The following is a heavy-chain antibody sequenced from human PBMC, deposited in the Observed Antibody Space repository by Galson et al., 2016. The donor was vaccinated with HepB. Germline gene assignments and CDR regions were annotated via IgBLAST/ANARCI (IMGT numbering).Heavy chain of an antibody. J-gene: IGHJ4*02. V-gene: IGHV3-21*01. CDR1: GFTFSSYW. CDR3: ARRDSSSWYVVDDY. Sequence: SLRLSCAASGFTFSSYWMGWVRQTPEKGLEWVSSISSSSNYIYYADSLKGRFTISRDNAKNSLYLRMNSLRAEDTAVYYCARRDSSSWYVVDDYWGQGTLVTVSS. CDR2: ISSSSNYI. D-gene: IGHD6-13*01.